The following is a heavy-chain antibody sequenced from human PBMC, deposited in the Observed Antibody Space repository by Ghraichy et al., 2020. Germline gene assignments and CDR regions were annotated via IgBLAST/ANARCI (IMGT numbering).Heavy chain of an antibody. CDR1: GFTFGSYG. J-gene: IGHJ4*02. V-gene: IGHV3-33*01. Sequence: GGSLRLSCAVSGFTFGSYGMHWVRRAPGKGLEWVAVIWYDGSNKYYADSVKGRFTISRDNSKNTLFLQMNSLRAEDTAMYYCATSGRGSGSYYNEDYWGQGTLVTVSS. CDR3: ATSGRGSGSYYNEDY. CDR2: IWYDGSNK. D-gene: IGHD3-10*01.